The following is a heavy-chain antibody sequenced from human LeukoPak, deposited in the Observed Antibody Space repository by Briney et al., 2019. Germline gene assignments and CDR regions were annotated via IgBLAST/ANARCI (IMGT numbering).Heavy chain of an antibody. Sequence: SETLSLTCAVYGGSFSGYYWSWIRQPPGKGLEWIGEINHSGSTNYNPSLKSRVTISVDTSKSQFSLKLSSVTAADTAVYYCARDDIAVAGTVDYWGQGTLVTVSS. CDR1: GGSFSGYY. CDR3: ARDDIAVAGTVDY. CDR2: INHSGST. J-gene: IGHJ4*02. V-gene: IGHV4-34*01. D-gene: IGHD6-19*01.